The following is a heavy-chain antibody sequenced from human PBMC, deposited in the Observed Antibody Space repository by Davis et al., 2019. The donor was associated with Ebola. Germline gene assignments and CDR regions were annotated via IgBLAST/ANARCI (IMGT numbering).Heavy chain of an antibody. V-gene: IGHV1-8*01. J-gene: IGHJ4*02. Sequence: ASVTVSCMASGYTFTSYDINWVRQATGQGLEWMGWMNPNSGNTGYAQNFQGRVTMTRNTSISTAYMELSSLRSEDKAVYYCASSAGTPVTTGYWGQGTLVTVSS. CDR2: MNPNSGNT. CDR1: GYTFTSYD. CDR3: ASSAGTPVTTGY. D-gene: IGHD4-17*01.